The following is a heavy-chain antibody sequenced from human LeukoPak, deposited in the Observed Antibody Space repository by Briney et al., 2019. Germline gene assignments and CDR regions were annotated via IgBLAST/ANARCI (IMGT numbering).Heavy chain of an antibody. CDR1: GGSISSSSYY. CDR3: ARDYSGTMGWFDP. Sequence: SETLSLTCTVSGGSISSSSYYWGWIRQPPGQGLEWIGSIFYSGSTNYNPSLKSRVTISVDTSKNQFSLKLSSVTAADTAVYYCARDYSGTMGWFDPWGQGTLVTVSS. CDR2: IFYSGST. J-gene: IGHJ5*02. V-gene: IGHV4-39*07. D-gene: IGHD1-1*01.